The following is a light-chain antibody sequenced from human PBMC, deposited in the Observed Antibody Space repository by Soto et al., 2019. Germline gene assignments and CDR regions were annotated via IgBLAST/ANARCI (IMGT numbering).Light chain of an antibody. J-gene: IGKJ3*01. CDR3: QQSYTMPFT. Sequence: DIQMTQSPSSLSASVGDRVTIPCRASESISRNLNWYQQKAWKAPKLLIYAASSLQSGVPSRFSGSGSGTDFTLTISSLQPEDFATYYCQQSYTMPFTFCPGTKVDI. CDR1: ESISRN. V-gene: IGKV1-39*01. CDR2: AAS.